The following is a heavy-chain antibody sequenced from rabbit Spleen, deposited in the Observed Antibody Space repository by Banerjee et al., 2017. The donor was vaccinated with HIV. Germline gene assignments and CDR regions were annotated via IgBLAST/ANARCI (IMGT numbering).Heavy chain of an antibody. CDR3: ARDGTGGSYFAL. D-gene: IGHD8-1*01. CDR1: GFSFSSGYD. Sequence: QSLEESGGGLVKPGASLTLTCTASGFSFSSGYDVGWVRQAPGKGLEWIGWIYTVNSDTFYASGAKGRFTISKTSSTTVTLEMTSLTVADTATYFCARDGTGGSYFALWGPGILVTVS. V-gene: IGHV1S40*01. J-gene: IGHJ4*01. CDR2: IYTVNSDT.